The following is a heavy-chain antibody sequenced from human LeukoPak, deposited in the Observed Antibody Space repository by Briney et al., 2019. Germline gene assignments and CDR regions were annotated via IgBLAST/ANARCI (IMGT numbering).Heavy chain of an antibody. D-gene: IGHD5-18*01. CDR3: ARDGGYSYGYCDY. CDR1: GFTFSSYS. J-gene: IGHJ4*02. V-gene: IGHV3-21*01. CDR2: ISSSSSYI. Sequence: GGSLRLSCAASGFTFSSYSMNWVRQAPGKGLEWVSFISSSSSYIYYADSVKGRFTISRGNAKNSLYLQMNSLRAEDTAVYYCARDGGYSYGYCDYWGQGTLVTVSS.